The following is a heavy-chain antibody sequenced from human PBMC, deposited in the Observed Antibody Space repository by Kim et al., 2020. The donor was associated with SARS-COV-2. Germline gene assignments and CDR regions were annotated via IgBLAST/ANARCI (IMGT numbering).Heavy chain of an antibody. CDR1: VYTFTSYA. CDR2: INAGNGHT. J-gene: IGHJ6*03. V-gene: IGHV1-3*01. Sequence: ASVKVSCKASVYTFTSYAMHWVRQAPGQRLEWMGWINAGNGHTKYSQKFQGRVTITRDTSASTAYMELSSLRSEDTAVYYCARDYCSSTSCQYYYMDVWG. CDR3: ARDYCSSTSCQYYYMDV. D-gene: IGHD2-2*01.